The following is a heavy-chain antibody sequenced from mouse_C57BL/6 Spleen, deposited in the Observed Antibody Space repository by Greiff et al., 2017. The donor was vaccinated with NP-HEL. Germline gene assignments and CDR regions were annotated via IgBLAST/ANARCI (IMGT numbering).Heavy chain of an antibody. CDR2: INPSNGGT. D-gene: IGHD2-4*01. CDR3: ARSPPIYYDYAAWFAY. Sequence: QVQLQQPGTELVKPGASVKLSCKASGYTFTSYWMHWVKQRPGQGLEWIGNINPSNGGTNYNEKFKSKATLTVDKSSSTAYMQLSSLTSDDSAVYYCARSPPIYYDYAAWFAYWGQGTLVTVSA. J-gene: IGHJ3*01. V-gene: IGHV1-53*01. CDR1: GYTFTSYW.